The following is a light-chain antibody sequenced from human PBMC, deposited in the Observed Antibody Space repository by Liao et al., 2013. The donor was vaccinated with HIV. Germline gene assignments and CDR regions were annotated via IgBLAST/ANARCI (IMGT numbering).Light chain of an antibody. Sequence: SYELTQPPSVSVAPGKTARITCGGNNIGSKSVHWYQQKPGQAPVLVIYDDSDRPSGIPERFSGSNSGNTATLTISRAEAGDEADYYCQVWDNSSDQGVFGGGTKLTVL. V-gene: IGLV3-21*04. CDR1: NIGSKS. CDR3: QVWDNSSDQGV. J-gene: IGLJ3*02. CDR2: DDS.